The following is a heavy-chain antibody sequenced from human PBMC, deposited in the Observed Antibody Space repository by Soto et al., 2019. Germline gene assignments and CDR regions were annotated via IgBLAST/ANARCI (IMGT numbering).Heavy chain of an antibody. Sequence: QVQLVQSGPEVRKPGASVKVSCEASGYTFTTSGISWVRQVPGQGLEWMGWISTYNGDTNSAQNFQGRVLMTAVTSTGTAYMELMSLKSDDTAVYYCAGQGSRPYYYFGLDVWGQGATVTVSS. CDR2: ISTYNGDT. CDR3: AGQGSRPYYYFGLDV. J-gene: IGHJ6*02. CDR1: GYTFTTSG. V-gene: IGHV1-18*01. D-gene: IGHD1-26*01.